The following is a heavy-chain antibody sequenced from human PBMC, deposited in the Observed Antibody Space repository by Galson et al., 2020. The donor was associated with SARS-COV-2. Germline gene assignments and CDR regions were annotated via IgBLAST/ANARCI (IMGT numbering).Heavy chain of an antibody. CDR1: GGSISSSSYY. V-gene: IGHV4-39*01. CDR3: ARHRWVGATEGDFDY. J-gene: IGHJ4*02. Sequence: SQTLSPTCTVSGGSISSSSYYWGWIRQPPGKGMEWIGSIYSSGSTYTKPYLKSRVTISVDTSKNQFSLKLSSVTAADTAVYYCARHRWVGATEGDFDYWGQGTLVTVSS. D-gene: IGHD1-26*01. CDR2: IYSSGST.